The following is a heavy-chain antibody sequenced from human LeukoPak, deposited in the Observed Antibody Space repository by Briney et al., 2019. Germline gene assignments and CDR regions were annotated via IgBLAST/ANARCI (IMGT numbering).Heavy chain of an antibody. D-gene: IGHD3-10*01. CDR3: ALSRVLCFGEFFDY. CDR1: GFIFSSYG. CDR2: ITGSGGST. J-gene: IGHJ4*02. V-gene: IGHV3-23*01. Sequence: GGSLRLSCAASGFIFSSYGMNWVRQAPGKGLEWVSDITGSGGSTYYADSVKGRFTISRDNAKNTLYLQINSLRAEDTAVYYCALSRVLCFGEFFDYWGQGTLVTVSS.